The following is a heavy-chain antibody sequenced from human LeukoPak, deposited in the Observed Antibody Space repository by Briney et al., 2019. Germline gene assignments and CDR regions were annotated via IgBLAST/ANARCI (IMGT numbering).Heavy chain of an antibody. CDR2: IIPIFGTA. V-gene: IGHV1-69*06. Sequence: SVKVSCKASGYTFTGYYMHWVRQAPGQGLEWMGGIIPIFGTANYAQKFQGRVTITADKSTSTAYMELSSLRSEDTAVYYCARNRYYDFWSGSLRGSYYYYMDVWGKGTTVTVSS. J-gene: IGHJ6*03. CDR1: GYTFTGYY. CDR3: ARNRYYDFWSGSLRGSYYYYMDV. D-gene: IGHD3-3*01.